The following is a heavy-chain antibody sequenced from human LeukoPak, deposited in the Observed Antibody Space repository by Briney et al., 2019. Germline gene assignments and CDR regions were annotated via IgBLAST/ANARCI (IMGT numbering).Heavy chain of an antibody. Sequence: SETLSLTCAVYGGSFSRYYWSWIRQPPGKGLEWIGEINHSGSTNYNPSLKSRVTMSVDTSKNQFSLKLSSVTAADTAVYYCARQSDYSGSYSRRDYFDYWGQGTLVTVSS. CDR3: ARQSDYSGSYSRRDYFDY. J-gene: IGHJ4*02. D-gene: IGHD1-26*01. V-gene: IGHV4-34*01. CDR1: GGSFSRYY. CDR2: INHSGST.